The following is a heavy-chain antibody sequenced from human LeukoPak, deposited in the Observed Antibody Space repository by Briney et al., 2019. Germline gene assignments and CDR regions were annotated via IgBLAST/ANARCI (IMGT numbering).Heavy chain of an antibody. J-gene: IGHJ4*02. CDR1: GYTFTSCD. D-gene: IGHD6-13*01. V-gene: IGHV1-8*01. CDR3: ARGRVFGWGSSWKRPLLTY. Sequence: ASVKLSCKASGYTFTSCDINWVRQATGQGLEWMGWMNPNSGNTGYAQKFQGRATMTRNTSISTAYMELSSLRSEDTAVYYCARGRVFGWGSSWKRPLLTYWGQGTLVTVSS. CDR2: MNPNSGNT.